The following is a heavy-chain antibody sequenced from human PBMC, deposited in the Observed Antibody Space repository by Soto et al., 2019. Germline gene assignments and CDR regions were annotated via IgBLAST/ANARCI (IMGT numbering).Heavy chain of an antibody. Sequence: GGSLRLSCAASGFSFSDFSMNWVRQVPGKGLEWVAFIDLSGTMTHYSESVKGRFTISKDKAKETVYLQMNSLRVEDAAVYYCTKGRVPDGIWSFDYWGQGALVTVSS. D-gene: IGHD2-15*01. CDR1: GFSFSDFS. V-gene: IGHV3-23*05. CDR3: TKGRVPDGIWSFDY. J-gene: IGHJ4*02. CDR2: IDLSGTMT.